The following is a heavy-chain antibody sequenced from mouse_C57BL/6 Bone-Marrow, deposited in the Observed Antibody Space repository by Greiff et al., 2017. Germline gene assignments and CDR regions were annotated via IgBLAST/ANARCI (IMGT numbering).Heavy chain of an antibody. CDR3: ARNYYYGNAMDY. D-gene: IGHD1-1*01. CDR2: IYPRSGNT. J-gene: IGHJ4*01. Sequence: QVQLQQSGAELARPGASVKLSCKASGYTFTSYGISWVKQRTGQGLEWIGEIYPRSGNTYYNEKFKGKATLTSDKSSSTAYMELRSLTSEDSAVYFCARNYYYGNAMDYWGQGTAVTVSS. CDR1: GYTFTSYG. V-gene: IGHV1-81*01.